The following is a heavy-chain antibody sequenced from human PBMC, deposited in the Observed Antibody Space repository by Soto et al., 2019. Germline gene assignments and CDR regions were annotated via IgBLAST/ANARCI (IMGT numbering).Heavy chain of an antibody. CDR3: AKGGSGSYSNAFDI. V-gene: IGHV4-39*01. J-gene: IGHJ3*02. D-gene: IGHD3-10*01. Sequence: PSETLSLTCTVYGGSISSSSYYWGWIPKHPGKGLEWIGSIYYSGSTYYNPSLKSRVTISVDTSKNQFSLKLSSVTAADTAVYYCAKGGSGSYSNAFDIWGQGTMVT. CDR1: GGSISSSSYY. CDR2: IYYSGST.